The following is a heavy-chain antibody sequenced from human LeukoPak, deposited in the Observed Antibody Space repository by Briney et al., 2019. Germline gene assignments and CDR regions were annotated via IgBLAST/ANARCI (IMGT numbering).Heavy chain of an antibody. J-gene: IGHJ4*02. D-gene: IGHD4-17*01. V-gene: IGHV3-7*01. CDR3: AREGYGDLDY. Sequence: GGSLRLSCAASGFTFSSYSMNWVRQAPGKGLEWVANIKQDGSEKYYVDSVKGRFTISRDNAKNSLYLQMNSLRAEDTAVYYCAREGYGDLDYWGQGTLVTVSS. CDR2: IKQDGSEK. CDR1: GFTFSSYS.